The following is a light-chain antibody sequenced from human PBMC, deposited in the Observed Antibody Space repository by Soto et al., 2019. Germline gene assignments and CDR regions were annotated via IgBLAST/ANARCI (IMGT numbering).Light chain of an antibody. J-gene: IGKJ5*01. Sequence: EIVMTQSPATLSVSPGERATLSCRASQSVRSNLAWYQQKPGQAPRLVIYAASTRATGIPDRFSGSVSGTEFTLTNSSLQSEDFAVYYCQQYNEWPPFTFGQGTRLEIK. CDR2: AAS. V-gene: IGKV3-15*01. CDR1: QSVRSN. CDR3: QQYNEWPPFT.